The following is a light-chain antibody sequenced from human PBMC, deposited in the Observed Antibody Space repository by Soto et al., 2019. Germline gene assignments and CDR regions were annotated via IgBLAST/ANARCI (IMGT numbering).Light chain of an antibody. V-gene: IGLV2-8*01. CDR3: SSYAGSNNPVV. CDR2: EVS. Sequence: QSVLTQPPSASGSPGQSVTISCTGTSSDVGGYNYVSWYQQHPGKAPKLMIYEVSKRPSGVPDRFSGSKSGNTASLTVSGPQAEDEADYYCSSYAGSNNPVVFGGGTKVTAL. J-gene: IGLJ2*01. CDR1: SSDVGGYNY.